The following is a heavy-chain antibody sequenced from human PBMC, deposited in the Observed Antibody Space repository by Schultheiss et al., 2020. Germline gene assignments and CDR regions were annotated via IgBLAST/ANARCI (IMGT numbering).Heavy chain of an antibody. J-gene: IGHJ4*02. V-gene: IGHV4-34*01. CDR3: ARGVTVATITPWSS. D-gene: IGHD5-12*01. CDR1: GGSFSGYY. Sequence: SETLSLTCAVYGGSFSGYYWSWIRQPPGKGLEWIGEINHSGSTNYNPSLKSRVTISVDTSKNQFSLKLSSVTAADTAVYYCARGVTVATITPWSSWGQGTLVTVSS. CDR2: INHSGST.